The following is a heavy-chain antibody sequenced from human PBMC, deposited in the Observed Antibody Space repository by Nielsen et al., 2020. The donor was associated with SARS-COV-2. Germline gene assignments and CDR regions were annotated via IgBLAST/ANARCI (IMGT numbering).Heavy chain of an antibody. CDR3: TRGFYSQSDC. CDR2: ISGDSSYI. Sequence: GESLKISCTGSGFTFSDYSMNWVRQAPGKGLEWVASISGDSSYIFYSELVKGRFTMSRDNGKNSLYLQMNTLRSEDTALYYCTRGFYSQSDCWGQGTLVTVSS. CDR1: GFTFSDYS. V-gene: IGHV3-21*01. J-gene: IGHJ4*02. D-gene: IGHD2-15*01.